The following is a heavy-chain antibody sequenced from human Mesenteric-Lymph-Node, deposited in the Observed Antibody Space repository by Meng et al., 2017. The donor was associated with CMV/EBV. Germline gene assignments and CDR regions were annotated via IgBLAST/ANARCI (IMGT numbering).Heavy chain of an antibody. Sequence: LSLTCAASGFTFSSYRMNWVRQAPGKGLEWVSYISSSSSTIYYADSVKGRFTISRDNAKNSLYLQMNSLRAEDTAVYYCARVLDGNSFDYWGQGTLVTVSS. CDR1: GFTFSSYR. D-gene: IGHD4-17*01. V-gene: IGHV3-48*04. CDR3: ARVLDGNSFDY. J-gene: IGHJ4*02. CDR2: ISSSSSTI.